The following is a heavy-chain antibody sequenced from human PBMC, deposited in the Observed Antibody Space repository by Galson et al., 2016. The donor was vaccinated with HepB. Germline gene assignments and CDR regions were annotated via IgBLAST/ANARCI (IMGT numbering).Heavy chain of an antibody. V-gene: IGHV3-9*01. J-gene: IGHJ6*02. CDR2: ISWSGNSV. Sequence: SLRLSCAASGFTFDDYAMHWVRQPPGKGLEWVSGISWSGNSVAYADSVKGRFTISRDNVKNFLYLQMNSLRAAETALYYCAKDKVGEYGMDVWGQGTTVTVSS. D-gene: IGHD3-10*01. CDR3: AKDKVGEYGMDV. CDR1: GFTFDDYA.